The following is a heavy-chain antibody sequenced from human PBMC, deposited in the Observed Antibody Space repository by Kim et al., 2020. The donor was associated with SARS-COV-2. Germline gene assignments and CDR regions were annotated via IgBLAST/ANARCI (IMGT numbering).Heavy chain of an antibody. CDR2: IWYDGSNK. D-gene: IGHD2-2*01. V-gene: IGHV3-33*01. J-gene: IGHJ3*02. Sequence: GGSLRLSCAASGFTFSTSGMHWVHQAPGKGLEWVAVIWYDGSNKYYADSVKGRFTISRDNSKNTLYLQMNSLRAEDTAVYYCVVPAAIAQAISDPDAFDIWGQGTMVTVAS. CDR1: GFTFSTSG. CDR3: VVPAAIAQAISDPDAFDI.